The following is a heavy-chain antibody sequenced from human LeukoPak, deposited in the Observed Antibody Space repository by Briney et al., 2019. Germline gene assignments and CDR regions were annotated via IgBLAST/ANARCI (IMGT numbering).Heavy chain of an antibody. V-gene: IGHV3-23*01. CDR1: GFTFSSYA. D-gene: IGHD3-10*01. CDR2: ISGSGGKT. CDR3: AKDSPHVSGSYFANRINCFAP. Sequence: PGGSLRLSCAASGFTFSSYAMCWVRQSPGKGLEWVSAISGSGGKTYYADSVKGRFTISRDKSKNTLYLPMNSLRAEDTAVYYCAKDSPHVSGSYFANRINCFAPWGQGTLVTVSS. J-gene: IGHJ5*02.